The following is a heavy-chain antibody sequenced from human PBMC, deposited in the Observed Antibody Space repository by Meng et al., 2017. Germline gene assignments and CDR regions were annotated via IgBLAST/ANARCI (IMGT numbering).Heavy chain of an antibody. Sequence: QVQLVQSGSELKKSEASVTVSCKASGYTFTSYGMNWVRQAPGQGLEWMGWINTNTGNPTYAQGFTGRFVFSLDTSVSTAYLQISSLEAEDTAVYFCARDNGANGFDYWGQGTLVTVSS. J-gene: IGHJ4*02. CDR3: ARDNGANGFDY. D-gene: IGHD4/OR15-4a*01. CDR2: INTNTGNP. CDR1: GYTFTSYG. V-gene: IGHV7-4-1*02.